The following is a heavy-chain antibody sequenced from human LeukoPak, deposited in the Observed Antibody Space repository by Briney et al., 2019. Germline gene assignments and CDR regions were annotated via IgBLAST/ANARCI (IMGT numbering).Heavy chain of an antibody. J-gene: IGHJ6*02. CDR2: ISYDGSNK. Sequence: GGSLRLSCAASGFTFSSNGTHWVRQAPGKGLEWVAGISYDGSNKYYADSVKGRFTISRDNSKNKLNLQMQSLKAEDTAVYYCAKARGDSGSSYGMDVWGQGTTVTVSS. CDR3: AKARGDSGSSYGMDV. D-gene: IGHD2-15*01. V-gene: IGHV3-30*18. CDR1: GFTFSSNG.